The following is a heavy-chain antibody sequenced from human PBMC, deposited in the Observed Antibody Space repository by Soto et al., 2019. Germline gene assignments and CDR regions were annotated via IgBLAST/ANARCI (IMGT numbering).Heavy chain of an antibody. Sequence: ASVKVSCKASGGTFSSYAISWVRQAPGQGLEWMGGIIPIFGTANYAQKFQGRVTITADESTSTAYMELSSLRSEDTAVYYCARHPGGRGDYYGMDVWGQGTTVTVSS. CDR1: GGTFSSYA. V-gene: IGHV1-69*13. D-gene: IGHD2-15*01. CDR2: IIPIFGTA. J-gene: IGHJ6*02. CDR3: ARHPGGRGDYYGMDV.